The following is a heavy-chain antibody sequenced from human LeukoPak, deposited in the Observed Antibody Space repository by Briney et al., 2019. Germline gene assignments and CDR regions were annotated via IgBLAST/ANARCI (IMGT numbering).Heavy chain of an antibody. J-gene: IGHJ4*02. D-gene: IGHD4-17*01. CDR2: IYYSGST. CDR1: RGSISSGDYY. CDR3: ARGWTVTTLDY. Sequence: SQTLSLTCTVSRGSISSGDYYWSWIRQPPGKGLEWIGYIYYSGSTYYNPSLKSRVTISVDTSKNQFSLKLSSVTAADTAVYYCARGWTVTTLDYWGQGTLVTVSS. V-gene: IGHV4-30-4*08.